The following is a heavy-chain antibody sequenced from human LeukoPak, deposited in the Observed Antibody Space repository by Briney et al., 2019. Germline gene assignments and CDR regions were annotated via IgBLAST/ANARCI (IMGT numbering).Heavy chain of an antibody. V-gene: IGHV1-69*05. CDR1: GGTFSSYA. D-gene: IGHD6-13*01. CDR2: IIPIFGTA. J-gene: IGHJ5*02. Sequence: SVRVSCKASGGTFSSYAISWVRQAPGQGLEWMGRIIPIFGTANYAQKFQGRVTITTDESTSTAYMELSSLRSEDTAVYYCATHKSSSWRNNWFDPWGQGTLVTVSS. CDR3: ATHKSSSWRNNWFDP.